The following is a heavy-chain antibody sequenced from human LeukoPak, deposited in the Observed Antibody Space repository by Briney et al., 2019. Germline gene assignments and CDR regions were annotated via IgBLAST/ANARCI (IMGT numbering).Heavy chain of an antibody. V-gene: IGHV3-13*01. CDR3: AGRTSWYYGFDA. D-gene: IGHD1-1*01. J-gene: IGHJ6*02. CDR2: IGTAGDT. CDR1: GFSFSRND. Sequence: PGGSLRLSCAASGFSFSRNDMHWVRQRTGKGLEWVSGIGTAGDTNYAGSVKGRFTISRETGKNSLYLQMRSLRAEDTAVYYCAGRTSWYYGFDAWGQGTTVTVSS.